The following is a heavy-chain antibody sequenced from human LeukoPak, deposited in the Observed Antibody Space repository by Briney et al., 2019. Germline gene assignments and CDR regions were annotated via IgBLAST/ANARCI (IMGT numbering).Heavy chain of an antibody. CDR2: ISAYNGNT. CDR3: ARDPGGLGGTTVLEAFDI. J-gene: IGHJ3*02. D-gene: IGHD1-1*01. CDR1: GYTFTSYG. Sequence: GASVKVSCKASGYTFTSYGISWVRQAPGQGLEWMGWISAYNGNTNYAQKLQGRVTMTTDTSTSTAYMELRSLRSDDTAVYYCARDPGGLGGTTVLEAFDIWGQGTMVTVSS. V-gene: IGHV1-18*01.